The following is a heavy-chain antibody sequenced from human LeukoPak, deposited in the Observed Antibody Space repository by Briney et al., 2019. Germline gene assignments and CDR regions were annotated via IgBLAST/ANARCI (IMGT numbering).Heavy chain of an antibody. D-gene: IGHD3-9*01. V-gene: IGHV3-74*01. CDR1: GFTFDDYG. CDR3: ARDLLVLRYFDWFQGPHDAFDI. CDR2: INSDGSST. Sequence: PGGSLRLSCAASGFTFDDYGMSWVRQAPGKGLEWVSGINSDGSSTSYADSVKGRFTISRDNAKNTLYLQMNSLRAEDTAVYYCARDLLVLRYFDWFQGPHDAFDIWGQGTMVTVSS. J-gene: IGHJ3*02.